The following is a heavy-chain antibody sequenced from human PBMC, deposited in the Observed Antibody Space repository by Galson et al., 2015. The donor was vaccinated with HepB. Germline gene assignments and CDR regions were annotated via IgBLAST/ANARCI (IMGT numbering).Heavy chain of an antibody. Sequence: VKVSCKASGYTFTGYYMHWVRQAPGQGLEWMGRINPNSGGTNYAQKFQGRVTMTRDTSISTAYMELSRLRSDDTAVYYCARDLMPKGYQLLHYYCYGMDVWGQGTTVTVSS. J-gene: IGHJ6*02. CDR2: INPNSGGT. D-gene: IGHD2-2*01. CDR1: GYTFTGYY. V-gene: IGHV1-2*06. CDR3: ARDLMPKGYQLLHYYCYGMDV.